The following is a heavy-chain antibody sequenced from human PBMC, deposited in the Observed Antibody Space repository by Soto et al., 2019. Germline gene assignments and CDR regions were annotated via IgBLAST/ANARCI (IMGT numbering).Heavy chain of an antibody. CDR2: IYSSGTT. CDR1: GVTFSDHQ. CDR3: ARAGSPFHSDSTGYWGFDY. J-gene: IGHJ4*02. Sequence: WGTLSLTCAASGVTFSDHQMNWVRQAPGRGLEWVSVIYSSGTTYYGDSVKGRFTISRDNSKNTLYLQMNSLRTEDTALYYCARAGSPFHSDSTGYWGFDYWGQGTLVTVSS. V-gene: IGHV3-53*01. D-gene: IGHD3-9*01.